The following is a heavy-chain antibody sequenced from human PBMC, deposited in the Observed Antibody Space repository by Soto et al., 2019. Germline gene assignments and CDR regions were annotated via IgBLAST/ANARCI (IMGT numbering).Heavy chain of an antibody. D-gene: IGHD2-21*02. CDR1: GGSISSGGYY. CDR3: ARYCGGDCYSRDVGAFDI. Sequence: SETLSLTCTVSGGSISSGGYYWSWIRQHPGKGLEWIGYIYYSGSTYYNPSLKSRVTISVDTSKNQFSLKLSSVTAADTAVYYCARYCGGDCYSRDVGAFDIWGQGTMVTVSS. J-gene: IGHJ3*02. CDR2: IYYSGST. V-gene: IGHV4-31*03.